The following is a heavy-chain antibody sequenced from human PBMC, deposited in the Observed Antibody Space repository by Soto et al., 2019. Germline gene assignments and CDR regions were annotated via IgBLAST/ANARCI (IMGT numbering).Heavy chain of an antibody. CDR3: TTRLYYSDSSGHLRDFDY. V-gene: IGHV3-15*01. J-gene: IGHJ4*02. Sequence: PGGSLRLSCTASGFTFSNALLSWLRQAPGNGLEWVGGITRETAGGTTDHAAGVDGRVTVSRHDAKHTLYLQMNSLQTEDTPVYHCTTRLYYSDSSGHLRDFDYWGQGT. CDR2: ITRETAGGTT. D-gene: IGHD3-22*01. CDR1: GFTFSNAL.